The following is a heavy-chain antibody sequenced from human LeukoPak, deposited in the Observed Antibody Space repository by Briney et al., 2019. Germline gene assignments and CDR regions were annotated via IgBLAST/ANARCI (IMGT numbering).Heavy chain of an antibody. Sequence: GGSLRLSCAASGFTVSSNYMSWVRQAPGKGLEWVANIKQDGSEKYYVDSVKGRFTISRDNAKNSLYLQMNSLRAEDTAVYYCARADPYYFDYWGQGTLVTVSS. CDR1: GFTVSSNY. V-gene: IGHV3-7*01. CDR2: IKQDGSEK. CDR3: ARADPYYFDY. J-gene: IGHJ4*02.